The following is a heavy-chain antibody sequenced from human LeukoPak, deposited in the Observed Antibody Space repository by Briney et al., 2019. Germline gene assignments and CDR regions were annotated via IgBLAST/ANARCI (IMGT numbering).Heavy chain of an antibody. CDR2: ISYSSSAI. D-gene: IGHD3-22*01. V-gene: IGHV3-48*02. Sequence: GGSLRLSCAASGFTFSTYSMNWVRQAPGKGLEWVSYISYSSSAIYYAVSVKGRFTISRDNAKNSLYLRMNSLRDEDTAVYYCARDSYGSSGYYYVSDYWGQGTLVTVSS. J-gene: IGHJ4*02. CDR3: ARDSYGSSGYYYVSDY. CDR1: GFTFSTYS.